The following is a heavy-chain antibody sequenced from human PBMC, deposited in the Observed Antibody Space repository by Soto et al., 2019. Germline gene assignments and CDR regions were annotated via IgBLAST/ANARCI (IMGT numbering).Heavy chain of an antibody. J-gene: IGHJ6*02. Sequence: QVQLVQSGAEVKKPGSSVKVSCKASGGTFSSYAISWVRQAPGQGLEWMGGIIPIFGTANYAQKFQGRVTITADESTSTAYMELSSLRSEDTAVYYCASPNCSSTSCYLANYYYGMDVWGQGTTVTVSS. CDR1: GGTFSSYA. D-gene: IGHD2-2*01. CDR2: IIPIFGTA. V-gene: IGHV1-69*01. CDR3: ASPNCSSTSCYLANYYYGMDV.